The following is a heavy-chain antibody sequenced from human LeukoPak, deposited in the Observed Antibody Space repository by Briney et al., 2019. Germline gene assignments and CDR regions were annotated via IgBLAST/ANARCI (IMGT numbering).Heavy chain of an antibody. J-gene: IGHJ3*02. D-gene: IGHD5-18*01. CDR2: ISSGSTYI. CDR1: EFTFSTYS. V-gene: IGHV3-21*04. Sequence: GGSLRLSCAASEFTFSTYSMNWVRQAPGKGLEWVSSISSGSTYIYYADSVKGRFTISRDNSKNTLYLQMNSLRAEDTAVYYCAKDPGYSYGNDAFDIWGQGIMVTVSS. CDR3: AKDPGYSYGNDAFDI.